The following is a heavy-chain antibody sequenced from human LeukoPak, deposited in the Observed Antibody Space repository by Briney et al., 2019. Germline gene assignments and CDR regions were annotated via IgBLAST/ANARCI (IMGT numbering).Heavy chain of an antibody. D-gene: IGHD3-10*01. CDR1: GYSFNMYW. J-gene: IGHJ4*02. CDR2: IYPGDSDT. Sequence: GESLKISCKASGYSFNMYWIGRVRQMPGKGLEWMGIIYPGDSDTRYSPSFQGQITISADKSISTAYLQWSSLKASDTAMYYCARRSTYGSGTNYLFDYWGQGTLVTVSS. V-gene: IGHV5-51*01. CDR3: ARRSTYGSGTNYLFDY.